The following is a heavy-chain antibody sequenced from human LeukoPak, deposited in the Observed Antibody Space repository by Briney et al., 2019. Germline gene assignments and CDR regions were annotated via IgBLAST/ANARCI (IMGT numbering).Heavy chain of an antibody. CDR3: ARIVVVPAAISYYYYYMDV. J-gene: IGHJ6*03. CDR1: GGSISSSSYY. V-gene: IGHV4-39*01. D-gene: IGHD2-2*02. CDR2: IYYSGST. Sequence: PSETLSLTCTVSGGSISSSSYYWGWIRQPPGKGLEWIGSIYYSGSTYYNPSLKSRVTISVDTSKNQFSLKLSSVTAADTAVYYCARIVVVPAAISYYYYYMDVWGKGTTVTVSS.